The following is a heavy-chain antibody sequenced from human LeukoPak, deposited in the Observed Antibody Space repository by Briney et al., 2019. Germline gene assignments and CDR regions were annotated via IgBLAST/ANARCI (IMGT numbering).Heavy chain of an antibody. CDR3: ARVAATGIPLLYNWFDP. CDR2: IYYSGST. CDR1: GGSISSYY. J-gene: IGHJ5*02. Sequence: SETLSLTCTVSGGSISSYYWSWIRQPPGKGLEWIGYIYYSGSTNYNPSLKSRVTISVDTSKNQFSLKLSSVTAADTAMYYCARVAATGIPLLYNWFDPWGQGTLVTVSS. V-gene: IGHV4-59*12. D-gene: IGHD6-13*01.